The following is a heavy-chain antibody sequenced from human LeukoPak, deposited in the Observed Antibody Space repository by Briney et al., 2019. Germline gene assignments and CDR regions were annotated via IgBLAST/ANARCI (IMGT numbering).Heavy chain of an antibody. Sequence: SETLSLTCTVSRGSISSYYWSWIRQPPGEGVGCRGYISYMGGPNYNPFLKRRVTMSVDPSKNQFSLKLTSVTAADTAVYYCARGPPLPDYYGSGSFDYWGRGTLVTVSS. CDR1: RGSISSYY. D-gene: IGHD3-10*01. J-gene: IGHJ4*02. V-gene: IGHV4-59*01. CDR3: ARGPPLPDYYGSGSFDY. CDR2: ISYMGGP.